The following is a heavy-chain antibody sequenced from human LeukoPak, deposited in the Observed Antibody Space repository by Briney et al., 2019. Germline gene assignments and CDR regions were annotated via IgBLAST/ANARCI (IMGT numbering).Heavy chain of an antibody. CDR3: AKAYGAAAFKHV. V-gene: IGHV3-23*01. Sequence: GGSPRLSCAASGFTFSSYAMSWVRQAPGKGLEWVSAISGSGGSTYYADSVKGRFTISRDNSKNTLYLQMNNLRAEDTAVYYCAKAYGAAAFKHVWGQGTTVTVSS. J-gene: IGHJ6*02. CDR2: ISGSGGST. CDR1: GFTFSSYA. D-gene: IGHD4-17*01.